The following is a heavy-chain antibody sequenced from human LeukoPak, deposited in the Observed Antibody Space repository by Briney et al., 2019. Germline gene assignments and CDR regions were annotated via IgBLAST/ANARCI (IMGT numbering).Heavy chain of an antibody. D-gene: IGHD1-26*01. Sequence: PGGSLRLSCVASGFTFTSYSMNWVRQAPGKGLEWVSTISGGGGSTYYADSVKGRFTISRDNSKNTLYLQVNSLRAEDTAVYYCAKGGKWDVTPFDYWGRGTLVTVSS. CDR2: ISGGGGST. V-gene: IGHV3-23*01. CDR1: GFTFTSYS. CDR3: AKGGKWDVTPFDY. J-gene: IGHJ4*02.